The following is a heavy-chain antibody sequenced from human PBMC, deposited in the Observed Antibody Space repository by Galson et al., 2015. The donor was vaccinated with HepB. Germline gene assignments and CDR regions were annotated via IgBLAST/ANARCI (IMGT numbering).Heavy chain of an antibody. V-gene: IGHV3-23*01. CDR2: ISGGGDRT. CDR1: GVTFSNYA. D-gene: IGHD1-14*01. J-gene: IGHJ4*02. CDR3: AKDNAYYTGYNDY. Sequence: SLRLSCAASGVTFSNYAMSWVRQGPGRGLEWVSAISGGGDRTYYANSVKGRFTISRDNSKKTLYLQMNSLRAEDTAVYYCAKDNAYYTGYNDYWGQGTLVTVSS.